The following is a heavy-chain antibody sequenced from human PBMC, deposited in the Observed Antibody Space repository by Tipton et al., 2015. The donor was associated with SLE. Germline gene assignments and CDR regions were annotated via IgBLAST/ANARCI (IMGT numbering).Heavy chain of an antibody. J-gene: IGHJ4*02. D-gene: IGHD2-15*01. Sequence: TLSLTCTVSGGSISSGSYYWSWIRQPAGKGLEWIGRIYTSGSTNYNPSLKSRVTISVDTSKNQFSLKLSSVTAADTAVYYCAREGLSGSPDYWGQGTLVTVSS. V-gene: IGHV4-61*02. CDR2: IYTSGST. CDR1: GGSISSGSYY. CDR3: AREGLSGSPDY.